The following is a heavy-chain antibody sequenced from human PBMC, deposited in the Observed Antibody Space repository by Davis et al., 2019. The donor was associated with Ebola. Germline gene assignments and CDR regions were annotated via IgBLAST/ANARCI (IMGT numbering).Heavy chain of an antibody. Sequence: AASVKVSCKASGYSFISNGITWVRRAPGQGLEFMGWISAFNGHIRYAPKFQGRVTMTTDTSTTTAYMELRSLTPDDTAVYYCAKDPRRYCSSTSCPTTPLGLDVWGKGTTAIVSS. V-gene: IGHV1-18*01. J-gene: IGHJ6*04. CDR3: AKDPRRYCSSTSCPTTPLGLDV. CDR1: GYSFISNG. D-gene: IGHD2-2*01. CDR2: ISAFNGHI.